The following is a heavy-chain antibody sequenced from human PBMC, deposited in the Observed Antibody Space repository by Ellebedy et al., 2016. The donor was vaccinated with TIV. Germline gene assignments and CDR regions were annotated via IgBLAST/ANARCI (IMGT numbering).Heavy chain of an antibody. D-gene: IGHD3-10*01. V-gene: IGHV3-48*04. CDR1: GFTFSSYS. J-gene: IGHJ6*02. Sequence: GGSLRLSCAASGFTFSSYSMNWVRQAPGKGLEWVSYISSSGSTINYADSVKGRFTISRDNAKNSLYLQMNSLRAEDTALYYCARGGFITMVRGALGMDVWGQGTTVTVSS. CDR2: ISSSGSTI. CDR3: ARGGFITMVRGALGMDV.